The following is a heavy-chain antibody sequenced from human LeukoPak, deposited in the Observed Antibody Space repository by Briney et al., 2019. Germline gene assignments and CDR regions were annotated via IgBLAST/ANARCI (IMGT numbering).Heavy chain of an antibody. Sequence: SQTLSLTCTVSGGSISSGNYYWSWIRQPAGKGLEWIGLIYTSGSTKYNPSLKSRVNISVDTSKNQFSLKLSSVTAADTAVYYCARDRCPYYYDSSGYYSGHNWFDPWGQGTLVTVSS. CDR2: IYTSGST. D-gene: IGHD3-22*01. CDR1: GGSISSGNYY. J-gene: IGHJ5*02. CDR3: ARDRCPYYYDSSGYYSGHNWFDP. V-gene: IGHV4-61*02.